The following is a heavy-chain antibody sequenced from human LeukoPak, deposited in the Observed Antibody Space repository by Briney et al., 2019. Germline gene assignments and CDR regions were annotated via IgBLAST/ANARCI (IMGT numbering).Heavy chain of an antibody. J-gene: IGHJ3*02. D-gene: IGHD2-2*01. CDR3: AVVPAANDAFDI. CDR1: GGSISSGDYY. Sequence: SETLSLTCTVSGGSISSGDYYWSWIRQPPAKGLEWIGYIYYSGSTYYNPSLKSRVTISVDTSKDQFSLKLSSVTAADTAVYYCAVVPAANDAFDIWGQGTMVTVSS. CDR2: IYYSGST. V-gene: IGHV4-30-4*01.